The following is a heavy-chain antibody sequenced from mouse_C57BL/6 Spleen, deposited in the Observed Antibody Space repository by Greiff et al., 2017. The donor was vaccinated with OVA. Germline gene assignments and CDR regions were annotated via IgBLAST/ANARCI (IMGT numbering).Heavy chain of an antibody. J-gene: IGHJ4*01. Sequence: QVQLQQSGAELMKPGASVKLSCKASGYTFTGYWIEWVKQRPGHGLEWIGDIFPGSGGTNYNEKFKGKATFTADTSSNTAYMQLSSLTTEDSAIDYCARGDYDDGESYAMDYWGKGTTVTVSS. CDR2: IFPGSGGT. V-gene: IGHV1-9*01. D-gene: IGHD2-4*01. CDR1: GYTFTGYW. CDR3: ARGDYDDGESYAMDY.